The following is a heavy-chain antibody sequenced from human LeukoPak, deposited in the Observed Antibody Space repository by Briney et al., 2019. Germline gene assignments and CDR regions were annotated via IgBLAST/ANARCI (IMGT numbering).Heavy chain of an antibody. D-gene: IGHD5-18*01. CDR1: GGTFSSYA. J-gene: IGHJ4*02. V-gene: IGHV1-69*04. CDR3: ARDEYSYGPKTDY. CDR2: IIPILGIA. Sequence: SVKVSCKASGGTFSSYAVSWVRQAPGQGLEWMGRIIPILGIANYAQKFQGRVTITADKSTSTAYMELSSLRSEDTAVYYCARDEYSYGPKTDYWGQGTLVTVSS.